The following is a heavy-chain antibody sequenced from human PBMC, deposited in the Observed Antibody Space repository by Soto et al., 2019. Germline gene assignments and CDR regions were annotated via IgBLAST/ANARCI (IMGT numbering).Heavy chain of an antibody. D-gene: IGHD6-6*01. J-gene: IGHJ5*02. CDR2: TSPIFGTA. Sequence: QVQLVQCGAEVKKPGSSVKVSCKASGGTFSSYAISWVRQAPGQGLEWRGGTSPIFGTANYAQKFQGRVTITADESTSTAYMELSSLRSEDTAVYYSARAVAARYWFDPWGQGTLVTVAS. V-gene: IGHV1-69*01. CDR1: GGTFSSYA. CDR3: ARAVAARYWFDP.